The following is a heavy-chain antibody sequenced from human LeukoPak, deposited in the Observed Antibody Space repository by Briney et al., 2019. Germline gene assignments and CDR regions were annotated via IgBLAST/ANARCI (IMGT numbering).Heavy chain of an antibody. CDR1: GGTFSSYA. Sequence: ASVKVSCKASGGTFSSYAISWVRQAPGQGLEWMGGIIPIFGTANYAQKFQGRVTITADKSTSTAYMELSSLRSEDTAVYYCATHQGGSSGSWLGYWGQGTLVTVSS. CDR2: IIPIFGTA. D-gene: IGHD3-22*01. CDR3: ATHQGGSSGSWLGY. V-gene: IGHV1-69*06. J-gene: IGHJ4*02.